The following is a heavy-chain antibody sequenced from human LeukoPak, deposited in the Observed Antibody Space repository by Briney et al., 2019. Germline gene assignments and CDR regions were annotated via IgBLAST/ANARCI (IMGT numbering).Heavy chain of an antibody. CDR1: GFSLSTRGVG. D-gene: IGHD6-13*01. Sequence: SGPTLVKPTQTLTLTCTFSGFSLSTRGVGVGWIRQPPGKALEWLALIYWDDDMRYSPSLKSRLTNTKDTFKNQVVLTIANMDPVDTTTYYCAPSRYSSNWYNQAFDYWGQGTLVTVSS. J-gene: IGHJ4*02. CDR2: IYWDDDM. V-gene: IGHV2-5*02. CDR3: APSRYSSNWYNQAFDY.